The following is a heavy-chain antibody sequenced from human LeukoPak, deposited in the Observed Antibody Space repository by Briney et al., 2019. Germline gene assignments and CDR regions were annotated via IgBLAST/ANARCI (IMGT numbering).Heavy chain of an antibody. CDR3: AREGERYYFDY. V-gene: IGHV3-7*01. CDR1: GFTFSSYW. J-gene: IGHJ4*02. Sequence: PGRSLRLSCAASGFTFSSYWMSWVRQAPGKGLEWVANIKQDGSEKYYVDSVKGRFTISRDNAKNSLYLQMNSLRAEDTAVYYCAREGERYYFDYWGQGTLVTVSS. CDR2: IKQDGSEK.